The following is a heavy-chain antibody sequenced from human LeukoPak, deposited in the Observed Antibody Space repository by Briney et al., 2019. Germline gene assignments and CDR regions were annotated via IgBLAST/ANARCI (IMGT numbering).Heavy chain of an antibody. V-gene: IGHV3-30*02. CDR3: AKDESSSSSMDY. D-gene: IGHD6-6*01. Sequence: GGSLRLSCATSGFTFSSYGMHWVRQAPGKGLEWVAVILSDGSKEFYTDSVKGRFTISRDNSKNTLYLQMNSLRAEDTAVYYCAKDESSSSSMDYWGQGTLVTVSS. CDR2: ILSDGSKE. J-gene: IGHJ4*02. CDR1: GFTFSSYG.